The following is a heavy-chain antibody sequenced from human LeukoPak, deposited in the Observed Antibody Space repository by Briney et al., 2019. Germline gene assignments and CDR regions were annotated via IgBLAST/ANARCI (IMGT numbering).Heavy chain of an antibody. D-gene: IGHD2-21*01. J-gene: IGHJ4*02. Sequence: PGGSLRLSCVASKFAFSNFWMTWFRQAPGKGLEWVANIDQDGSQKYYVDSVKGRFTISRDNSKNSLSLQMHSLSPEDTAEYYCETPPNGPCRHRVCSNNWGQGPLVPVSS. CDR1: KFAFSNFW. CDR3: ETPPNGPCRHRVCSNN. V-gene: IGHV3-7*01. CDR2: IDQDGSQK.